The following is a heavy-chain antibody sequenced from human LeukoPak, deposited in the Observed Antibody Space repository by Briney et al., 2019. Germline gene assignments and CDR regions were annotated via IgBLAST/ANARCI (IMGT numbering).Heavy chain of an antibody. V-gene: IGHV3-33*01. CDR3: ARASGSYDY. Sequence: PGRSLRLSCAASGFPFSTYGMHWVRQAPGKGLGWVAVIWYDGSNKYYADSVKGRFTISRDNSKNTLYLQMNSLRAEDTAVYYCARASGSYDYWGQGTLVTVSS. D-gene: IGHD1-26*01. J-gene: IGHJ4*02. CDR1: GFPFSTYG. CDR2: IWYDGSNK.